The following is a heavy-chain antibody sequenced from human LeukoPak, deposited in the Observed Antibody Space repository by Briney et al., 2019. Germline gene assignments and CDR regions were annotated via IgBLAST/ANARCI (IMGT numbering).Heavy chain of an antibody. D-gene: IGHD6-13*01. J-gene: IGHJ4*02. CDR3: AREPSYSSSWYTSCDY. Sequence: GGSLRLSCAASGFTFSSYAMTWVRQAPGKGLEWVSYITLSSSTIYYADSVKGRFTISRDNAKNSVYLQMNSLRAEDTAVYYCAREPSYSSSWYTSCDYWGQGTLVTVSS. V-gene: IGHV3-48*01. CDR2: ITLSSSTI. CDR1: GFTFSSYA.